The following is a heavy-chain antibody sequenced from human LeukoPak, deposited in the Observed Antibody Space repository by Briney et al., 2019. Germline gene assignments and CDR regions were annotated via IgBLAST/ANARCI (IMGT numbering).Heavy chain of an antibody. V-gene: IGHV1-2*02. CDR3: AEEDNYDINWFDP. J-gene: IGHJ5*02. D-gene: IGHD3-9*01. Sequence: ASVKVSCKASEYTFTGYYMHWVRQAPGQGLEWMGWINPNSGGTNYAQKFQGRVAMTRDTSISTAYMELSRLRSDDTAVYYCAEEDNYDINWFDPWGQGTLVTVSS. CDR2: INPNSGGT. CDR1: EYTFTGYY.